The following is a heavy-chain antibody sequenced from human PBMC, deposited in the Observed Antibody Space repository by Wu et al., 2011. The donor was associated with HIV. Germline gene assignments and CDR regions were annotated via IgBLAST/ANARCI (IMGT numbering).Heavy chain of an antibody. CDR2: IIPIFGTA. CDR1: GGTFSSYA. V-gene: IGHV1-69*14. Sequence: QVQLVQSGAEVKKPGSSVKVSCKASGGTFSSYAISWVRQAPGQGLEWMGRIIPIFGTANYAQKFQGRVTITADKSTSTAYMELSSLRSEDTAVYYCARGYYGSGTWIFGMDYWGQGTLVTVSS. J-gene: IGHJ4*02. CDR3: ARGYYGSGTWIFGMDY. D-gene: IGHD3-10*01.